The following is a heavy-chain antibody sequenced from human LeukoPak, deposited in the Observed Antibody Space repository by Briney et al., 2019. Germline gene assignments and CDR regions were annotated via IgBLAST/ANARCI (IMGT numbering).Heavy chain of an antibody. V-gene: IGHV3-30*03. Sequence: PGRSLRLSCAASGFTFSSCGMHWVRQAPGKGLEWVAVISHDGSDQYYADSVRGRFTVSRDNSKNMLYLQMSGLRDEDTAVYFCAGAYPGTRSYFDYCGHGTLVAVSS. CDR2: ISHDGSDQ. D-gene: IGHD6-13*01. CDR3: AGAYPGTRSYFDY. CDR1: GFTFSSCG. J-gene: IGHJ4*01.